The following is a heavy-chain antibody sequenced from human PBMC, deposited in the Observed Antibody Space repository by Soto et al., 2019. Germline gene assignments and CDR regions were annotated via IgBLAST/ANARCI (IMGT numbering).Heavy chain of an antibody. D-gene: IGHD2-21*02. V-gene: IGHV3-30-3*01. J-gene: IGHJ6*02. CDR2: ISFDGSSK. CDR1: GFTFSSYV. Sequence: ESGGGVVQPGRSLRLSCAASGFTFSSYVMHWVRQAPGKGLEWVALISFDGSSKYFADSVKGRFTISRDNSKNTLYLQVNGLISEDTAVYYCARSTAMNYYCYGMDVWGQGTTVTVSS. CDR3: ARSTAMNYYCYGMDV.